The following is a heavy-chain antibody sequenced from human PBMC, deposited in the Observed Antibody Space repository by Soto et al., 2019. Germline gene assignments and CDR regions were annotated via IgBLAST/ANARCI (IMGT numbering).Heavy chain of an antibody. D-gene: IGHD3-16*02. CDR2: IIPIFGTA. CDR1: GGTFSSYA. J-gene: IGHJ5*02. Sequence: QVQLVQSGAEVKKPGSSVKVSCKASGGTFSSYAISWVRQAPGQGLEWMGGIIPIFGTANYAQKFQGRVTITADESTSTAYMELSSLRSEDTAVYYCARSYDYVWGSYRYGWFDPWGQGTLVTVSS. CDR3: ARSYDYVWGSYRYGWFDP. V-gene: IGHV1-69*01.